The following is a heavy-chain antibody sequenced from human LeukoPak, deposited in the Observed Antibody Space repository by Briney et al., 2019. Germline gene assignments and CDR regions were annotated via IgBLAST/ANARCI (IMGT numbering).Heavy chain of an antibody. CDR1: GYTFTSYA. CDR2: INAGNGNS. CDR3: ARGITMVRGVSNYYYYGMDV. Sequence: ASVKVSCKASGYTFTSYAMHWVRQAPGQRLEWMGWINAGNGNSKYSQKFQGRVTITRDTSASTAYMELSSLRSEDTAVYYCARGITMVRGVSNYYYYGMDVWGQGTTVTVSS. D-gene: IGHD3-10*01. V-gene: IGHV1-3*01. J-gene: IGHJ6*02.